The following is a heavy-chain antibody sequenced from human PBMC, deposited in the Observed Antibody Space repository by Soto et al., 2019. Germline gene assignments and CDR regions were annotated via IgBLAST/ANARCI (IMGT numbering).Heavy chain of an antibody. CDR1: GYIFTSYW. CDR2: IYPGDSDT. CDR3: ARTSVDGKYYYGMDV. Sequence: EESLKISCKGSGYIFTSYWIGWVRQMPGKGLEWMGIIYPGDSDTRYSPSFQGQVTISADKSISTAYLQWSSLKASDTAMYYCARTSVDGKYYYGMDVWGQGNTVTVPS. V-gene: IGHV5-51*01. D-gene: IGHD6-13*01. J-gene: IGHJ6*02.